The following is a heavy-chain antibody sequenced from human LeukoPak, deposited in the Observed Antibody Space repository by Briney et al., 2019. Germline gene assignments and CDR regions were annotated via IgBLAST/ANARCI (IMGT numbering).Heavy chain of an antibody. CDR1: GFPFTITW. CDR3: AKDWFATTDY. J-gene: IGHJ4*02. CDR2: ITTDETT. D-gene: IGHD1/OR15-1a*01. Sequence: TGGSLRLSCAASGFPFTITWMHWFRQVPGKGLMWVPLITTDETTTYADSVRGRFTISRDDAKNTVYLQMNSLRVEDTAVYYCAKDWFATTDYWGQGILVTVSS. V-gene: IGHV3-74*01.